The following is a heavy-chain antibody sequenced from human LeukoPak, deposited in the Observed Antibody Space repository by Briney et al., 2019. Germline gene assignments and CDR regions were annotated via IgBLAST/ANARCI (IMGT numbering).Heavy chain of an antibody. CDR3: ARQGYDFWSGYAFDI. J-gene: IGHJ3*02. V-gene: IGHV3-21*01. D-gene: IGHD3-3*01. Sequence: GGSLRLSCAASGFTFRNYSMNWVRQAPGKGLEWVSSIGSSSGFIYYTDSIKGRFSISRDNAKNSLYLQMNSLRAADTAVYYCARQGYDFWSGYAFDIWGQGTMVTVSS. CDR2: IGSSSGFI. CDR1: GFTFRNYS.